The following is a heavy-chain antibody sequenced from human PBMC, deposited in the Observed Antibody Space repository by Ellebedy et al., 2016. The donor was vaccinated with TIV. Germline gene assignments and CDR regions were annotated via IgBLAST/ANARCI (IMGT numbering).Heavy chain of an antibody. Sequence: MPSETLSLTCTVSGGSISSSSYYWGWIRQPPGKGLEWIGSIYYSGSTYYNPSLKSRVTISVDTSKNQFSLKLSSVTAADTAVYYCARHLGYCSSTSCSPFDYWGQGTLVTVSS. J-gene: IGHJ4*02. CDR1: GGSISSSSYY. D-gene: IGHD2-2*01. CDR2: IYYSGST. V-gene: IGHV4-39*01. CDR3: ARHLGYCSSTSCSPFDY.